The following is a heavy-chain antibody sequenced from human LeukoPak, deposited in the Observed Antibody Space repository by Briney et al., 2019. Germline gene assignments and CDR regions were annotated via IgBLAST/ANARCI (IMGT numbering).Heavy chain of an antibody. V-gene: IGHV4-39*01. Sequence: PSETLSLTCTVSGGSISSSSYYWGWIRQPPGKGLEWIGSIYYSGSTYYNPSLKSRVTIPVDTSKNQFSLKPSSVTAADTAVYYCARLGATMIVVVRDAFDIWGQGTMVTVSS. J-gene: IGHJ3*02. D-gene: IGHD3-22*01. CDR2: IYYSGST. CDR1: GGSISSSSYY. CDR3: ARLGATMIVVVRDAFDI.